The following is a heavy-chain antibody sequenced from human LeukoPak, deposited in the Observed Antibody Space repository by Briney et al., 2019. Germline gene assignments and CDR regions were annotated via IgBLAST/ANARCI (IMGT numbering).Heavy chain of an antibody. V-gene: IGHV1-2*04. CDR3: ARGSNWYGDY. CDR2: INPNTGGT. D-gene: IGHD6-13*01. CDR1: GYSFTDYF. Sequence: ASVKVSCEASGYSFTDYFIHWVRQAPGQGLKWMGRINPNTGGTKYAPRFQGWVTMTRDTSVNTAYMELNRLTSDNTAVYFCARGSNWYGDYWGQGTLAIVSS. J-gene: IGHJ4*02.